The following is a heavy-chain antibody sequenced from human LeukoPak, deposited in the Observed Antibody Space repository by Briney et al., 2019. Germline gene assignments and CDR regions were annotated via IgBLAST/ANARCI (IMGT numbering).Heavy chain of an antibody. J-gene: IGHJ5*02. CDR1: GGYISSFSYS. D-gene: IGHD3-22*01. CDR3: ATYQYDSSGRQWFDP. V-gene: IGHV4-39*01. Sequence: SETLSLTCTVSGGYISSFSYSWGWIRQPPGKGLEWIGNIYYSGSGNVYYSGATYYKSSLKSRVTISVDTSKNQFSLKLTSVTAADTAVYYCATYQYDSSGRQWFDPWGQGTPVTVSS. CDR2: IYYSGSGNVYYSGAT.